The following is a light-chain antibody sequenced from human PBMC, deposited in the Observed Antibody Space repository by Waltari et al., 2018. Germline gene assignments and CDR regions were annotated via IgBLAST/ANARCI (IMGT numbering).Light chain of an antibody. CDR1: QGITSY. CDR3: QQLNSYPIT. CDR2: GAS. J-gene: IGKJ5*01. Sequence: DIQLTQSPSFLSASVGDRVTLTCRASQGITSYFAWYQQKPGNAPKLLIYGASTLQSGVASRFSGSGSGTEFTLTISSLQPEDSATYYCQQLNSYPITFGQGTRVESK. V-gene: IGKV1-9*01.